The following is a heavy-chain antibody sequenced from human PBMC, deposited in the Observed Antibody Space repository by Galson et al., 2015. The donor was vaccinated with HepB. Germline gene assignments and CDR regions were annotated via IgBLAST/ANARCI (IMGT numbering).Heavy chain of an antibody. CDR3: VYGGRHMTTVTTLVY. CDR1: GFTFSSYP. V-gene: IGHV3-64D*06. Sequence: SLRLSCAASGFTFSSYPMHWVRQAPGKALEYVSAISANGGDTYYADSVKGRFTISRDNSKNTLYLQMSSLRAEDTAVYYCVYGGRHMTTVTTLVYWGQGTLVTVPS. J-gene: IGHJ4*02. D-gene: IGHD4-17*01. CDR2: ISANGGDT.